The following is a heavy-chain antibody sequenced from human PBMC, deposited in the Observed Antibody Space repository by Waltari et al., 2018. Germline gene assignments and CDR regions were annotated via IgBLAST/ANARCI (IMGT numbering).Heavy chain of an antibody. J-gene: IGHJ4*02. CDR2: IYHSGGV. CDR1: GASISHGSSH. CDR3: AREEGRYYNFWNGYYAFDN. Sequence: QVQLQESGPGLGKPSQTLSLTCPVSGASISHGSSHWSWFRQPAGKGLEWIGRIYHSGGVNYTPSLKSRVTTSIDTSKNQFSLDLRSVTAADTAIYYCAREEGRYYNFWNGYYAFDNWGQGTLVTVSS. D-gene: IGHD3-3*01. V-gene: IGHV4-61*02.